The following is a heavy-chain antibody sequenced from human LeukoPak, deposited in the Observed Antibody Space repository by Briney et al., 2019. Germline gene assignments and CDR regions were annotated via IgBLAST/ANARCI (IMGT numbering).Heavy chain of an antibody. CDR2: ISWNSGSI. CDR3: ARALLEYCSSTSCYGDAFDI. V-gene: IGHV3-9*01. J-gene: IGHJ3*02. Sequence: GRSLRLSCAASGFTFDDYAMHWVRQAPGKGLEWVSGISWNSGSIGYADSVKGRFTISRDNSKNTLYLQMNSLRAEDTAVYYCARALLEYCSSTSCYGDAFDIWGQGTMVTVSS. D-gene: IGHD2-2*01. CDR1: GFTFDDYA.